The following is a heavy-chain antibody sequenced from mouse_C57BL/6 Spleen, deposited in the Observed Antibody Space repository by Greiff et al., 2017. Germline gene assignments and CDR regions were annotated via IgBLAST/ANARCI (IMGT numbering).Heavy chain of an antibody. J-gene: IGHJ1*03. V-gene: IGHV5-17*01. Sequence: EVKVVESGGGLVKPGGSLKLSCAASGFTFSDYGMHWVRQAPEKGLEWVAYISSGSSTIYYADTVKGRFNISRYNAKNTLFLQMTSLRSEETTRYYCARAPSTVVARYWYFDVWGTGTTVTVSS. D-gene: IGHD1-1*01. CDR1: GFTFSDYG. CDR2: ISSGSSTI. CDR3: ARAPSTVVARYWYFDV.